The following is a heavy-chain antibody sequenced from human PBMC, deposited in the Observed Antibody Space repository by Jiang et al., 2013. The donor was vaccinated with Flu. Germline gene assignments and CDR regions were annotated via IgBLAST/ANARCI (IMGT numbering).Heavy chain of an antibody. J-gene: IGHJ6*02. CDR2: IYNTGRS. V-gene: IGHV4-30-2*01. Sequence: VKPSQTLSLTCAVSGGSVSSGGSSWSWIRQPPGKGLEWIGYIYNTGRSYYNPSLKSRVAISADSSKNQVSLSLSSVTAADTAVYYCARVTTNSHSYAMDVWGQGTTVTVSS. CDR1: GGSVSSGGSS. D-gene: IGHD4-23*01. CDR3: ARVTTNSHSYAMDV.